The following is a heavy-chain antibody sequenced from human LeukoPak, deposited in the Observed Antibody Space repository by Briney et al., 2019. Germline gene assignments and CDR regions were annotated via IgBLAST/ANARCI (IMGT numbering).Heavy chain of an antibody. J-gene: IGHJ4*02. Sequence: GASVKVSCKASGYTFTSYGISWVRQAPGQGLEWMGWISAYNGNTNYAQRLRGRVTMTTDTSTSTAYMELRSLRSDDTAVYYCAVAVAGYFDFWGQGTLVTVSS. D-gene: IGHD6-19*01. CDR2: ISAYNGNT. CDR3: AVAVAGYFDF. V-gene: IGHV1-18*04. CDR1: GYTFTSYG.